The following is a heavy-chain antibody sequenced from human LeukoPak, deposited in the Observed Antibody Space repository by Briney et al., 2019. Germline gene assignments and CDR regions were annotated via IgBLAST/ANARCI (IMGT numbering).Heavy chain of an antibody. Sequence: SETLSLTCAVSGGSITSSNWWSWVRQPPGKGLEWIGEIYYTGNTYYNPSLNYRVTISVDTSKNQFSLRLTSVTAADTAVYYCARDSIRVQTGTTPWGRGTLVTVSS. J-gene: IGHJ5*02. CDR1: GGSITSSNW. D-gene: IGHD1-1*01. CDR3: ARDSIRVQTGTTP. V-gene: IGHV4-4*02. CDR2: IYYTGNT.